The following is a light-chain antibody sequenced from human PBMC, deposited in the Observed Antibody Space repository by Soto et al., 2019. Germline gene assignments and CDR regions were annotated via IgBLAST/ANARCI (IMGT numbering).Light chain of an antibody. V-gene: IGKV3-15*01. J-gene: IGKJ1*01. CDR2: GSS. CDR3: QQYNNWRT. Sequence: EILMTQSPATQSVSPGERATLSCRASQSVSSNLAWYQQKPGQAPRLLLYGSSTRATGIPARFSGSGSGTEFTLTISSLQSEDFAVYYCQQYNNWRTFGQGTKV. CDR1: QSVSSN.